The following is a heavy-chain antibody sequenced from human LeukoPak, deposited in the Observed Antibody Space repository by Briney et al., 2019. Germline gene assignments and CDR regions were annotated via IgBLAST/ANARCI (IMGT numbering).Heavy chain of an antibody. CDR1: GYTFGTYG. Sequence: GASVKVSCKASGYTFGTYGITWVRQAPGQGLEWMGWISTYNGNTNYVQKLQDRLSLTTDPLTTTAFMELTSLTSDDTAVYFCARNNDQSGGHLLDSWGQGTLVTVSS. J-gene: IGHJ4*02. D-gene: IGHD1-1*01. CDR2: ISTYNGNT. CDR3: ARNNDQSGGHLLDS. V-gene: IGHV1-18*01.